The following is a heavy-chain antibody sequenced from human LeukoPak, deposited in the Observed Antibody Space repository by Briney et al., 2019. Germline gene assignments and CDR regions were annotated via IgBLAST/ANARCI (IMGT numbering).Heavy chain of an antibody. CDR2: IYYSGST. CDR3: ARVQAYGGKGYFDY. Sequence: SETLALTCTVSGGSISIYYWSWIRQPPGKGLEWIGYIYYSGSTNYNPSLKSRVTISVDTSKNQFSLKLSSVTAADTAVYYCARVQAYGGKGYFDYWGQGTLVTVSS. J-gene: IGHJ4*02. D-gene: IGHD4-23*01. CDR1: GGSISIYY. V-gene: IGHV4-59*01.